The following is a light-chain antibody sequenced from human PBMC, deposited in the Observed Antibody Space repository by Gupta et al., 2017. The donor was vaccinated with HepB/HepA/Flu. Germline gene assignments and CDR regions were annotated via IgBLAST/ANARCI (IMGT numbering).Light chain of an antibody. J-gene: IGLJ3*02. CDR3: AAWDDSLNGLV. CDR1: WSNIGDNT. V-gene: IGLV1-36*01. Sequence: QSVVTQPPSVSDAPRQRVTISCSGSWSNIGDNTVNWYQQLPGKAPKLLIYYDDLLPSGVSDRFSGSKSGTSASLTISGLQPEDEADYYCAAWDDSLNGLVFGGGTKLTVL. CDR2: YDD.